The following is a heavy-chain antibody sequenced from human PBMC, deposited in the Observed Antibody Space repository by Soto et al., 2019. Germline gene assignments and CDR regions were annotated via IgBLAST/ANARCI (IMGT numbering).Heavy chain of an antibody. J-gene: IGHJ1*01. Sequence: EVQLVESGGGLVQPGGSLRLSCAASGFTVSSNYMSWVRQAPGKGLEWVSGIYSGGSTYYADSVKGGFTISRDNSKNTLYLQMNSLSAEDTAVYYGARDFVHGDPPADLQHGGQGTLVTVSS. CDR2: IYSGGST. D-gene: IGHD4-17*01. CDR1: GFTVSSNY. CDR3: ARDFVHGDPPADLQH. V-gene: IGHV3-66*01.